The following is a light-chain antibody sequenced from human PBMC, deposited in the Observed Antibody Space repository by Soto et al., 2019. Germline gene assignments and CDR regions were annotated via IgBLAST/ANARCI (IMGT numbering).Light chain of an antibody. CDR3: CAYTARTTLSGV. CDR1: SGSIASNN. J-gene: IGLJ3*02. V-gene: IGLV6-57*04. Sequence: NFMLTQPHSVSESPGKTVTISCTRSSGSIASNNVQWYQQRPGSAPTTVIYEGNQRPSGVPDRFSGSTDGSSNSASLTISGLQTEDEAEYYCCAYTARTTLSGVFGGGTKVTVL. CDR2: EGN.